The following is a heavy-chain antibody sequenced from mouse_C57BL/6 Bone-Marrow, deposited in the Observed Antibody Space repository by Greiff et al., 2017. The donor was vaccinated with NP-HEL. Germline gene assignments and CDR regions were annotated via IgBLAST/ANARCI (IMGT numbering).Heavy chain of an antibody. Sequence: EVQLVESGGDLVKPGGSLKLSCAASGFTFSSYGMSWVRQTPDKRLEWVATISSGGSYTYYPDSVKGRFTISRDNAKNTLYLQMSSLKSENTAMYYCARQGGREFAYWGQGTLVTVSA. CDR3: ARQGGREFAY. J-gene: IGHJ3*01. D-gene: IGHD3-3*01. CDR2: ISSGGSYT. V-gene: IGHV5-6*01. CDR1: GFTFSSYG.